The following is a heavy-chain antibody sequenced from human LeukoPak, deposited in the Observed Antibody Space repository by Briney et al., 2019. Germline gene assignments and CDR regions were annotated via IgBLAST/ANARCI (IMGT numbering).Heavy chain of an antibody. CDR3: TRQPTYSSSHGDIDY. V-gene: IGHV3-73*01. J-gene: IGHJ4*02. D-gene: IGHD6-6*01. CDR2: IRSKANSYAT. CDR1: GFTFSGSA. Sequence: SGGSLRLSCAASGFTFSGSAMHWVRQASGKGLEWVGRIRSKANSYATAYAASVKGRFTISRDDSKNTAYLQMNSLKTEDTAVYYCTRQPTYSSSHGDIDYWGQGTLVTVSS.